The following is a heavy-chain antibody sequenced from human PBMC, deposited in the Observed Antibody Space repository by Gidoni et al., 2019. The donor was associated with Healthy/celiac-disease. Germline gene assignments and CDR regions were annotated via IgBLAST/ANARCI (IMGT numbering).Heavy chain of an antibody. Sequence: QVQLQQWGAGLLKPSETLSLTCAVYGGSFSGYYWSWIRQPPGKGLEWIGEINHSGSTNYNPSLKSRVTISVDTSKNQFSLKLSSVTAADTAVYYCARDREPSYYGSGSYDYWGQGTLVTVSS. J-gene: IGHJ4*02. V-gene: IGHV4-34*01. CDR3: ARDREPSYYGSGSYDY. CDR2: INHSGST. CDR1: GGSFSGYY. D-gene: IGHD3-10*01.